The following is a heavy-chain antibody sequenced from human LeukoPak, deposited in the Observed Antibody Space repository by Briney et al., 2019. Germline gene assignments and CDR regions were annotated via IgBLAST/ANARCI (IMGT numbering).Heavy chain of an antibody. J-gene: IGHJ4*02. CDR3: SRDMYSSSWLNYFDY. CDR1: GGSISSYY. V-gene: IGHV4-59*01. D-gene: IGHD6-13*01. Sequence: SETLSLTCTVSGGSISSYYWSWIRQPPGKGLEWIGYIYNSGSTNYNPSLRSRAPISVGTTKNQSSLKLSSVTPADPAVVYFSRDMYSSSWLNYFDYWGQGTLVTVSS. CDR2: IYNSGST.